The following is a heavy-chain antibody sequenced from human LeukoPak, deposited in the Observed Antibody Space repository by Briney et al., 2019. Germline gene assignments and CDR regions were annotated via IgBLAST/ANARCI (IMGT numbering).Heavy chain of an antibody. CDR1: GFTFSAYG. Sequence: GGSLRLSCAASGFTFSAYGMTWVRQAPGKGLEWVSHISDRGDNTYYADPVQGRFTISRDNSNNTVYLQMNSLRAEDTAVYYCAKGFRMVRGVIRYYYYYYMDVWGKGTTVTISS. CDR2: ISDRGDNT. CDR3: AKGFRMVRGVIRYYYYYYMDV. J-gene: IGHJ6*03. V-gene: IGHV3-23*01. D-gene: IGHD3-10*01.